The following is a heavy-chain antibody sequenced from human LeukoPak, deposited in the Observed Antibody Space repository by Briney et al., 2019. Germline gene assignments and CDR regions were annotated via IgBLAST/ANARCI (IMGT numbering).Heavy chain of an antibody. D-gene: IGHD2-2*01. Sequence: PGGSLRLSCAASGFIFSDCWMVWVRKAPGKGLVWVSRILSDGSSATYADSVKGRFTISRDIAKNTVYLQMNSLRVEDTAVYYCARVRVTRANWFDPWGQGTLVTVSS. CDR2: ILSDGSSA. J-gene: IGHJ5*02. CDR1: GFIFSDCW. V-gene: IGHV3-74*01. CDR3: ARVRVTRANWFDP.